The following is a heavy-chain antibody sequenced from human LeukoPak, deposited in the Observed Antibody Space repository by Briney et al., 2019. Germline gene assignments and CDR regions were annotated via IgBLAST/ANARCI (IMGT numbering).Heavy chain of an antibody. Sequence: ASVKVSCKASGGTFSNYAISWVRQAPGQGLEWMGGIIPIFGTANYAQKFQGRVTITADESTSTAYMELSSLRSEDTAVYYCARDRDDSSGKFDYWGQGTLVTVSS. V-gene: IGHV1-69*13. D-gene: IGHD6-19*01. CDR1: GGTFSNYA. CDR3: ARDRDDSSGKFDY. CDR2: IIPIFGTA. J-gene: IGHJ4*02.